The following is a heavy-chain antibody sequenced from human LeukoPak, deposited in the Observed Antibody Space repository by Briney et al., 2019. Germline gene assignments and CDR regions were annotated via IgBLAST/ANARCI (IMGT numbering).Heavy chain of an antibody. CDR2: ISSSGSTI. Sequence: GGSLRLSCAASGFTFSDYYMSWIRQAPGKGLEWVSYISSSGSTIYYADSVKGRFTISRDNAKNSLYLQMNSLRAEDTAVYYCARAYCRGGSCYSGDAFDIWGQGTMVTVSS. CDR3: ARAYCRGGSCYSGDAFDI. V-gene: IGHV3-11*04. J-gene: IGHJ3*02. D-gene: IGHD2-15*01. CDR1: GFTFSDYY.